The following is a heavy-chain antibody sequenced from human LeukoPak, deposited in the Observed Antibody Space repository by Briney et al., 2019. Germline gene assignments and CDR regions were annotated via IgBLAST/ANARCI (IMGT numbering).Heavy chain of an antibody. CDR2: IYYSGST. V-gene: IGHV4-30-4*01. J-gene: IGHJ6*02. CDR3: ARAAYCGGDCWGKNNYYYGMDV. CDR1: GGSISSGDYY. D-gene: IGHD2-21*02. Sequence: SETLSLTCTVSGGSISSGDYYWSWIRQPPGKGLEWIGYIYYSGSTYYNPSLKSRVTISVDTSKNQFSLKLSSVTAADTAVYYCARAAYCGGDCWGKNNYYYGMDVWGQGTTVTVSS.